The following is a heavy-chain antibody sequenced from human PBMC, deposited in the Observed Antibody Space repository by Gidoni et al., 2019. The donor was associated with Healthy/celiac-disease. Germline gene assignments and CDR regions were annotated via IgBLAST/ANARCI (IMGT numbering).Heavy chain of an antibody. CDR2: IYSGSST. V-gene: IGHV3-66*01. D-gene: IGHD3-10*01. J-gene: IGHJ5*02. Sequence: EVQLVESGGGLVQPGGSLRLSCAASGFTVSSNYMSWVRQATGKGLEWVSVIYSGSSTYNADSVKGRFTISRDNSKNTLYLQMNSLRAEDTAVYYCARAVLLWFGELSTNWFDPWGQGTLVTVSS. CDR1: GFTVSSNY. CDR3: ARAVLLWFGELSTNWFDP.